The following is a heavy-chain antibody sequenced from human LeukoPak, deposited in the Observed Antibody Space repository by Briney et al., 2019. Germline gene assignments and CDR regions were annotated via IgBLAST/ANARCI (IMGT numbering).Heavy chain of an antibody. CDR3: ARDRRPGYLNYYYYYMDV. D-gene: IGHD5-18*01. CDR1: GFTVSRSY. CDR2: IYSGGTT. V-gene: IGHV3-53*05. Sequence: PGGSLRLSCAASGFTVSRSYMIWARQAPGKGLGWVSVIYSGGTTYYADSVKGRFTISRDNSKNTLYLQMGSLRAEDMAVYYCARDRRPGYLNYYYYYMDVWGKGTTVTVSS. J-gene: IGHJ6*03.